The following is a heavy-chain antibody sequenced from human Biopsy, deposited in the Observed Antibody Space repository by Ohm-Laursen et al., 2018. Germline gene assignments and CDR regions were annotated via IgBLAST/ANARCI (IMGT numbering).Heavy chain of an antibody. CDR2: ITNTGRTV. J-gene: IGHJ6*02. CDR1: GFTFSDYY. V-gene: IGHV3-11*01. Sequence: SLRLSCSASGFTFSDYYMNWIRQAPGKGLEWVSFITNTGRTVYADSVKGRFTISRDNADNSLHLQMNSLTAEDTAVYYCARDTRWSPYSMDVWGQGTTVTVSS. CDR3: ARDTRWSPYSMDV. D-gene: IGHD4-23*01.